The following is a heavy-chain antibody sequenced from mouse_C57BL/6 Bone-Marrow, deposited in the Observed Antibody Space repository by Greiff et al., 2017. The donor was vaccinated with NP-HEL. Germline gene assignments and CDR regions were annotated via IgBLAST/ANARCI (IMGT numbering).Heavy chain of an antibody. Sequence: QVQLQQPGAELVRPGSSVKLSCKASGYTFTSYWMHWVKQRPIQGLEWIGNIDPSDSETHYNQKFKDKATLTVDKSSSTAYMQLSSLTSEDSAVYYYATITTVVATRDYAMDYWGQGTSVTVSS. CDR1: GYTFTSYW. J-gene: IGHJ4*01. CDR3: ATITTVVATRDYAMDY. D-gene: IGHD1-1*01. V-gene: IGHV1-52*01. CDR2: IDPSDSET.